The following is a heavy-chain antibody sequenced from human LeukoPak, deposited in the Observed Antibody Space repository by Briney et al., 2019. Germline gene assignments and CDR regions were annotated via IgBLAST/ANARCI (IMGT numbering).Heavy chain of an antibody. CDR2: MDLDGSEK. CDR3: AREDHSKYEY. CDR1: GFTFSSYW. V-gene: IGHV3-7*01. Sequence: GGSLRLSCAASGFTFSSYWMSWVRQAPGKGLERVANMDLDGSEKYYVDSVKGRFTISRDNAKNSLYLQMNSLRAEDTAVYYCAREDHSKYEYWGQGTLVTVSS. J-gene: IGHJ4*02. D-gene: IGHD4-11*01.